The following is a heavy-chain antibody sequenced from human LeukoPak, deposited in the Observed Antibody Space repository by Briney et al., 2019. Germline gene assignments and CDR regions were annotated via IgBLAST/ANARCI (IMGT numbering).Heavy chain of an antibody. CDR3: ARFSPRAMGNYLDF. CDR1: GGSISSYY. J-gene: IGHJ4*02. D-gene: IGHD7-27*01. V-gene: IGHV4-4*07. CDR2: IYTSGST. Sequence: SETLSLTCTVSGGSISSYYWSWIRQPAGKGLEWIGRIYTSGSTNYNPSLKSRVTISVDTSKNQFSLNLSSVTAADTAVYYCARFSPRAMGNYLDFWGQGTLVTVSS.